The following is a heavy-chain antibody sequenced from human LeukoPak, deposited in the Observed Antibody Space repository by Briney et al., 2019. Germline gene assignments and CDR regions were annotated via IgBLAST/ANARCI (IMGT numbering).Heavy chain of an antibody. CDR3: ARLVGSYLDY. Sequence: SETLSLTCAVYGGSFSGYHWSWIRQPPGKGLEWIGEINHSGSTNYNPSLKSRVTISVDTSKNQFSLKLSSVTAADTAVYYCARLVGSYLDYWGQGTLVTVSS. D-gene: IGHD3-16*02. CDR1: GGSFSGYH. J-gene: IGHJ4*02. CDR2: INHSGST. V-gene: IGHV4-34*01.